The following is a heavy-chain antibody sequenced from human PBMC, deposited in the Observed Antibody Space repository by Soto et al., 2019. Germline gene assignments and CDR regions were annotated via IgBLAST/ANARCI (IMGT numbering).Heavy chain of an antibody. CDR1: GFTFSSYW. CDR2: INSDGSST. Sequence: GGSLRLSCAASGFTFSSYWMHWVRQAPGKGLVWVSRINSDGSSTSYADSVKGRFTISRDNAKNTLYLQMNSLRAEDTAVYYCARGMTLSSSSWPDYYGMDVWGQGTTVTVSS. V-gene: IGHV3-74*01. CDR3: ARGMTLSSSSWPDYYGMDV. D-gene: IGHD6-13*01. J-gene: IGHJ6*02.